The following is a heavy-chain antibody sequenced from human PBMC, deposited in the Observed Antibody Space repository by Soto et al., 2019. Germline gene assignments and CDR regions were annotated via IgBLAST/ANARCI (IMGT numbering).Heavy chain of an antibody. J-gene: IGHJ4*02. Sequence: VKVSCKTSGYTFTGYYIHWVRQAPGQGLEWMGWINPNSGGTNYAQEFQGRVTMTRDTSISTAYMELSSLRYDDTAVYYCASPILDEAGTHYFDYWGQRTLLTVSS. CDR3: ASPILDEAGTHYFDY. CDR2: INPNSGGT. V-gene: IGHV1-2*02. CDR1: GYTFTGYY. D-gene: IGHD6-13*01.